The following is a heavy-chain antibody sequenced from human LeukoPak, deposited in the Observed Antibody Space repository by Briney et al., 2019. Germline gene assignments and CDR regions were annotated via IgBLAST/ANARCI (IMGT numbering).Heavy chain of an antibody. CDR2: IGGDSST. CDR1: GFTFSSYA. CDR3: AKDGNYYGSGSYRNY. D-gene: IGHD3-10*01. V-gene: IGHV3-23*01. Sequence: GGSLRLSCEASGFTFSSYALSWVRQAPGKGLEWVAAIGGDSSTYYTGSVRGRFTISRDNSKNTVYLQMDSLRAEDTAVYYCAKDGNYYGSGSYRNYWGQGTLVTVSS. J-gene: IGHJ4*02.